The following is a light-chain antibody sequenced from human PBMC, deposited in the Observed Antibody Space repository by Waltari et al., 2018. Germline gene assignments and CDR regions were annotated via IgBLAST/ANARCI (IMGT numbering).Light chain of an antibody. CDR1: SSDVGSYNL. CDR3: CSYAGSPTFVI. V-gene: IGLV2-23*02. Sequence: QSALTQPASVSGSPGQSITLSCTGTSSDVGSYNLVSWYPQRPGKAPRLMIYEVNKRPSGVSKRFSGSTSGTTASLTISGLQAEDEADYYCCSYAGSPTFVIFGGGSKLTVL. J-gene: IGLJ2*01. CDR2: EVN.